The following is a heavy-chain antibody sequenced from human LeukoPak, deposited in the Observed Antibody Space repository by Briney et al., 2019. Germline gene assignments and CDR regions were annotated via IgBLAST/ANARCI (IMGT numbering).Heavy chain of an antibody. J-gene: IGHJ6*03. CDR3: AREGGGYSYGYYYYYYMDV. V-gene: IGHV4-59*01. D-gene: IGHD5-18*01. CDR2: IYYSGST. CDR1: GGSISSYY. Sequence: SETLSLTCTVSGGSISSYYWSWIRQHPGKGLEWLGYIYYSGSTNYNPSLKSRVTISVDTSKNQFSLKLSSVTAADTAVYYCAREGGGYSYGYYYYYYMDVWGKGTTVTVSS.